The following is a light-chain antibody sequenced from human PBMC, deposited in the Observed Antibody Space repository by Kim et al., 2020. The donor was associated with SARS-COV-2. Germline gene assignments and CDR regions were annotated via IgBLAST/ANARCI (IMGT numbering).Light chain of an antibody. CDR2: KAS. CDR3: QQYDTYSYT. V-gene: IGKV1-5*03. J-gene: IGKJ2*01. Sequence: SAAKGDRVNVTCRASQSISSWLAWYQQKPGKAPKVLIYKASTLQTGVPSRFSGSGSGTEFTLTISCLQPDDFATYYCQQYDTYSYTFGQGTKLEI. CDR1: QSISSW.